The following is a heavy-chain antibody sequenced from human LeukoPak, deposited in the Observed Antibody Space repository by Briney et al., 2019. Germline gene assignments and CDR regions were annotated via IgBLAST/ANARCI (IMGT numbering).Heavy chain of an antibody. CDR1: GFTFSSYG. D-gene: IGHD2-2*01. Sequence: GRSLRLSCAASGFTFSSYGMHWVRQAPGKGLEWVAVIWYDGSNKYYADSVRGRFTISRDNSKNTLYLQMNSLRAEDTAVYYCAREDLGYCSSTSCYYDYWGQGTLSPSPQ. CDR3: AREDLGYCSSTSCYYDY. V-gene: IGHV3-33*01. J-gene: IGHJ4*02. CDR2: IWYDGSNK.